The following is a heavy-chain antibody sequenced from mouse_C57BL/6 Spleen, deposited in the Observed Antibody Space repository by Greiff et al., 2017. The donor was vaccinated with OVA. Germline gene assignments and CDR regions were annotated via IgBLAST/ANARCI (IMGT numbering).Heavy chain of an antibody. Sequence: EVQLQQSGAELVRPGASVKLSCTASGFNIKDDYMHWVKQRPEQGLEWIGWIDPENGDTEYASKFQGKATITADTSSNTAYLQLSSLTSEDTAVYYCTTVSPYYSNYGFAYWGQGTLVTVSA. D-gene: IGHD2-5*01. CDR1: GFNIKDDY. CDR2: IDPENGDT. CDR3: TTVSPYYSNYGFAY. J-gene: IGHJ3*01. V-gene: IGHV14-4*01.